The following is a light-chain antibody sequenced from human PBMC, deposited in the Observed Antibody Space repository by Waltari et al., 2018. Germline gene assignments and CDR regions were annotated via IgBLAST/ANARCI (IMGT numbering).Light chain of an antibody. Sequence: QSVLTQPPSVSGAPGQRVTISCTGSGPNIRAGYDVHWYQQLPRAAPKLLIYGSTTRPLGVPDRFFGSTSGTSASLAIIGLQAEDEADYYCQSYDTSLSVVFGGGTKLTVL. CDR2: GST. V-gene: IGLV1-40*01. J-gene: IGLJ3*02. CDR1: GPNIRAGYD. CDR3: QSYDTSLSVV.